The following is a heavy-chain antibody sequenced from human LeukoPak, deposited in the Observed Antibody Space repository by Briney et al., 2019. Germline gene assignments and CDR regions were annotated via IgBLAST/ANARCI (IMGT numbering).Heavy chain of an antibody. CDR2: ISSSSSYI. Sequence: GGSLRLSCAASGFTFSSYSMNWVRQAPGKGLEWVSSISSSSSYIYYADSVKGRFTISRDNAKNSLYLQMSSLRAEDTAVYYCARESAAATFDYWGQGTLVTVSS. D-gene: IGHD6-13*01. CDR1: GFTFSSYS. J-gene: IGHJ4*02. CDR3: ARESAAATFDY. V-gene: IGHV3-21*01.